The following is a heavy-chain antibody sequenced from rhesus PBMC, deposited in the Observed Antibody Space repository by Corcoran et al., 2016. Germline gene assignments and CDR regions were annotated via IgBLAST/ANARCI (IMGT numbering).Heavy chain of an antibody. CDR1: GGSISSGYYY. Sequence: QVQLQESGPGLVKPSETLSLTCAVSGGSISSGYYYWSWIRHPPGKGLVGLGYITYSGSTSNNPSLKIRVTISRDTSKTQFSLKLSSVTAAGTAVYYCASQPYSGSWNYFDYWGQGVLVTVSS. CDR2: ITYSGST. J-gene: IGHJ4*01. V-gene: IGHV4-122*02. CDR3: ASQPYSGSWNYFDY. D-gene: IGHD6-25*01.